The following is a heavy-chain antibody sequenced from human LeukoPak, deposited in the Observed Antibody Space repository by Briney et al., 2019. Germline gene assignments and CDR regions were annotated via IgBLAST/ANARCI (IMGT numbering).Heavy chain of an antibody. J-gene: IGHJ6*03. CDR1: GGSISSGSYY. D-gene: IGHD2-2*01. V-gene: IGHV4-61*02. Sequence: SETQSLTCTVSGGSISSGSYYWSWIRQPAGKGLEWIGRIYTSGSTNYNPSLKSRVTISVDTSKNQFSLKLSSVTAADTAVYYCARAQYQLLEYYYMDVWGKGTTVTVSS. CDR2: IYTSGST. CDR3: ARAQYQLLEYYYMDV.